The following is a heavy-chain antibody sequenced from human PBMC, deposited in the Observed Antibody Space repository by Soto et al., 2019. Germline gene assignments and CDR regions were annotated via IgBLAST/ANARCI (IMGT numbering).Heavy chain of an antibody. J-gene: IGHJ6*02. CDR1: GNTFTSYY. V-gene: IGHV1-46*03. Sequence: ASVKVSCKASGNTFTSYYMHWVQQAPGQGLEWMGIINPSSGSTSYAQKFQGRVTMTRDTSTSTVYMELSSLRSEDTAVYYCARDRAPGWAYCYGMDVWGQGTTVTVSS. CDR3: ARDRAPGWAYCYGMDV. D-gene: IGHD1-26*01. CDR2: INPSSGST.